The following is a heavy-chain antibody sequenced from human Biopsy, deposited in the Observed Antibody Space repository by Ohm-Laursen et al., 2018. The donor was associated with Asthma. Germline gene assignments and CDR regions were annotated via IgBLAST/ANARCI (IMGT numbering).Heavy chain of an antibody. D-gene: IGHD3-9*01. CDR2: INAVNGNT. J-gene: IGHJ3*02. V-gene: IGHV1-3*01. Sequence: GPSAKASCKASGYTFTSCAIHWVRQAPGQRLEWMGWINAVNGNTKYSQKFQGRVTITRDTSASTAYMELSSLRSEDTAVYYCARTYYDFLTGQVNDAFDIWGQGTMVTVSS. CDR1: GYTFTSCA. CDR3: ARTYYDFLTGQVNDAFDI.